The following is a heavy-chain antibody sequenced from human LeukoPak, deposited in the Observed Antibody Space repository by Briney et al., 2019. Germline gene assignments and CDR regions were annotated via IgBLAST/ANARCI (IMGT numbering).Heavy chain of an antibody. J-gene: IGHJ4*02. CDR2: ISSSSSSYI. CDR1: GFTFSSYS. Sequence: GGSLRLSCAASGFTFSSYSMNWVRQAPGKGLEWVSSISSSSSSYIYYADSVKGRFTISRDNAKNSLYLQMNSLRAEDTAVYYCVRVGWFGELIPDYWGQGTLVTVSS. D-gene: IGHD3-10*01. V-gene: IGHV3-21*01. CDR3: VRVGWFGELIPDY.